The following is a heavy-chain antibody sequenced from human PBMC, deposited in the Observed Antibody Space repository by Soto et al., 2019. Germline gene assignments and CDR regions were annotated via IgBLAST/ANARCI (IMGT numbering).Heavy chain of an antibody. Sequence: QVQLQQWGAGLLKPSETLSLTCAVYGGSFSGYYWSWIRQPPGKGLEWNGEINHSGSTNYNPSLKSRVTISVDTSKNQFSLKLSSVTAADTAVYYCAREGTPYCSGGSCYRRDWFDPWGQGTLVTVSS. D-gene: IGHD2-15*01. V-gene: IGHV4-34*01. CDR3: AREGTPYCSGGSCYRRDWFDP. CDR2: INHSGST. CDR1: GGSFSGYY. J-gene: IGHJ5*02.